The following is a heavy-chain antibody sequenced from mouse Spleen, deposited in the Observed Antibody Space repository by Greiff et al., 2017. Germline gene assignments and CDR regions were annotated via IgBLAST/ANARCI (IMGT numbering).Heavy chain of an antibody. CDR2: ISYDGSN. J-gene: IGHJ1*03. D-gene: IGHD2-5*01. CDR3: AREEGYRNYEGWYFDV. CDR1: GYSITSGYY. Sequence: DVQLVESGPGLVKPSQSLSLTCSVTGYSITSGYYWNWIRQFPGNKLEWMGYISYDGSNNYNPSLKNRISITRDTSKNQFFLKLNSVTTEDTATYYCAREEGYRNYEGWYFDVWGTGTTVTVSS. V-gene: IGHV3-6*01.